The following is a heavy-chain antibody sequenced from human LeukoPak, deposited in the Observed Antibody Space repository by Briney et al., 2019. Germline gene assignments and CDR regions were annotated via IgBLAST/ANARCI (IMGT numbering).Heavy chain of an antibody. Sequence: GGSLRLSCAASGFTFNNAWMSWVRQAPGKGLERVGRIKSKTDGGTTDYAAPVKGRFTMSRDDSKNTLYLQMNSLKTEDTAVYYCTTSACTNGVCYTSVDFWGQGTLVTVSS. V-gene: IGHV3-15*01. CDR2: IKSKTDGGTT. D-gene: IGHD2-8*01. CDR3: TTSACTNGVCYTSVDF. CDR1: GFTFNNAW. J-gene: IGHJ4*02.